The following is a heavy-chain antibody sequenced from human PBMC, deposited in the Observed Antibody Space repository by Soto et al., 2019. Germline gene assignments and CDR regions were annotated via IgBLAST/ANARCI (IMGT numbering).Heavy chain of an antibody. CDR3: VSKVVRGDYATGYFDH. CDR2: IVGDGSVT. J-gene: IGHJ4*02. D-gene: IGHD4-17*01. V-gene: IGHV3-23*01. CDR1: GITFSGYV. Sequence: GGSLRLSCAASGITFSGYVMSWVRQAPGKGLEWISVIVGDGSVTYYADSVKGRVTISRDNSKNTLYLQMNRLRAEDTAVYYCVSKVVRGDYATGYFDHWGQGTLVTVSS.